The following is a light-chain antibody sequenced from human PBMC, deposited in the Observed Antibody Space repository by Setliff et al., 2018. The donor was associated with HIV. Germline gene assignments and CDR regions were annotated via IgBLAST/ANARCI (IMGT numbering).Light chain of an antibody. J-gene: IGLJ1*01. CDR3: ASWDDSLKVDV. V-gene: IGLV1-44*01. Sequence: QSVLTQSPSVSGTPGQRVTISCSGSNSNIGTTTVNWYQRLPGAAPKLLIYTNSHRPSGVPDRFSGSKSGTSASLAISGLQSEDEAEYYCASWDDSLKVDVFGSGTQLTVL. CDR1: NSNIGTTT. CDR2: TNS.